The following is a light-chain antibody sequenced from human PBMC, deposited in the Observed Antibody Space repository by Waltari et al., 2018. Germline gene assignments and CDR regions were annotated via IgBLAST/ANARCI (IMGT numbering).Light chain of an antibody. CDR2: EAS. CDR3: QQYNSYPLT. Sequence: DIQMTQSPSTLSASVGDRVTIACRASQSISSWLAWYQQKTGKAPKVLNYEASNLKSGVPSRFSGSGSGTEFSLTISSLQPEDFANYYCQQYNSYPLTFGGGTKVEIK. V-gene: IGKV1-5*03. CDR1: QSISSW. J-gene: IGKJ4*01.